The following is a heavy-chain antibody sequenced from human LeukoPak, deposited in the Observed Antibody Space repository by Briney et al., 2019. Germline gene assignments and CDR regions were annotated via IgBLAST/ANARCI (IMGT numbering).Heavy chain of an antibody. CDR2: ISSSSSYI. CDR1: GFTFSSYS. D-gene: IGHD6-13*01. V-gene: IGHV3-21*01. Sequence: GGSLRLSCAASGFTFSSYSMNWVRQAPGKGLEWVSSISSSSSYIYYADSVKGRFTISRDNAKSSLYLQMNSLRAEDTAVYYCARVTPSAAAGTDYWGQGTLVTASS. J-gene: IGHJ4*02. CDR3: ARVTPSAAAGTDY.